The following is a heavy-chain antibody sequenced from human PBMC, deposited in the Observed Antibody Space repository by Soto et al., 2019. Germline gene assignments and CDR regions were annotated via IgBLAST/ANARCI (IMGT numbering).Heavy chain of an antibody. CDR1: GGSISSYY. D-gene: IGHD3-10*01. J-gene: IGHJ5*02. V-gene: IGHV4-59*12. CDR2: IYYSGST. CDR3: ARAVVMFDP. Sequence: LSLTCTVSGGSISSYYWSWIRQPPGKGLEWIGYIYYSGSTNYNPSLKSRVTISVDTSKNQFSLKLSSVTAADTAVYYCARAVVMFDPWGQGTLVTVSS.